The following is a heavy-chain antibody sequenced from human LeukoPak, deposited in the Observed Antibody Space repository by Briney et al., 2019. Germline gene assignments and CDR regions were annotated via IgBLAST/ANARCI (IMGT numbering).Heavy chain of an antibody. J-gene: IGHJ4*02. V-gene: IGHV4-59*01. CDR1: GASISSYY. CDR2: IYYSGST. D-gene: IGHD6-19*01. Sequence: SETLSLTCTLSGASISSYYWSWIRQPPGKGLEWIGYIYYSGSTNYNPSLKSRVTISVDTSKNQFSLKLSSVTAADTAVYYCARGAVAAPNFDYWGQGTLVTVSS. CDR3: ARGAVAAPNFDY.